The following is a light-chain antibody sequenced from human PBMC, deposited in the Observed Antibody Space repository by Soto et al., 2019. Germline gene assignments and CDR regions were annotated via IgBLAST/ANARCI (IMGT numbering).Light chain of an antibody. V-gene: IGLV2-8*01. J-gene: IGLJ1*01. CDR2: EVS. CDR3: SSYAGSNKSV. Sequence: QSVLTQPASVSGSPGQSITISCSGSSSDVGNGYDSVSWYQQHPGKAPKLIIYEVSKRPSGVPDRFSGSKSGNTASLTVSGLQPEDEADYYCSSYAGSNKSVFGTGTKVTVL. CDR1: SSDVGNGYDS.